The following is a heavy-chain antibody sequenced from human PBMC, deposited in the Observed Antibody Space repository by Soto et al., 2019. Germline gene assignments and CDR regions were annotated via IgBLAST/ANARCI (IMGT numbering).Heavy chain of an antibody. CDR3: VKDRGGYCSSTSCYSSWFDT. CDR1: GFTFSSYA. J-gene: IGHJ5*02. Sequence: GGSLRLSCSASGFTFSSYAMHWVRQAPGKGLEYVSAISSNGGSTYYADSVKGRFTISRDNSKNTLYLQMSSLRAEDTAVYYCVKDRGGYCSSTSCYSSWFDTWGQGTLVTVSS. CDR2: ISSNGGST. V-gene: IGHV3-64D*06. D-gene: IGHD2-2*02.